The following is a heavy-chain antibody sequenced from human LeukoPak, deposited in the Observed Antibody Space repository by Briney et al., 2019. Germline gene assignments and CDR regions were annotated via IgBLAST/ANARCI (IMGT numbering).Heavy chain of an antibody. CDR3: AKDHTYYYDSSGH. J-gene: IGHJ4*02. CDR1: GFTFSSYA. D-gene: IGHD3-22*01. Sequence: GGSLRLSCAPSGFTFSSYAMSWVRQAPGKGLEWVSAISGSGGSTYYADSVKGRFTISRDNSKNTLYLQMNSLRAEDTAVYYCAKDHTYYYDSSGHWGQGTLVTVSS. V-gene: IGHV3-23*01. CDR2: ISGSGGST.